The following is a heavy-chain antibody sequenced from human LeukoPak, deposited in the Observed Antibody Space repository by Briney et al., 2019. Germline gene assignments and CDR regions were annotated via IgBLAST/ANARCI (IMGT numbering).Heavy chain of an antibody. Sequence: SETLSLTCAVYGGSFSGYYWSWIRQPPGKGLEWIGEINHSGSTNYNPSLKSRVAISVDTSKNQFSLKLSSVTAADTAVYYCARGPSGYCSSTSCYHYYYYMDVWGKGTTVTVSS. V-gene: IGHV4-34*01. CDR1: GGSFSGYY. CDR2: INHSGST. D-gene: IGHD2-2*01. CDR3: ARGPSGYCSSTSCYHYYYYMDV. J-gene: IGHJ6*03.